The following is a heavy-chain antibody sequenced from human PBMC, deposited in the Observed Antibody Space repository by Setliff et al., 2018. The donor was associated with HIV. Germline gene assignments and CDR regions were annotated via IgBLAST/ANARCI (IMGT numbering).Heavy chain of an antibody. Sequence: GESLQISWAASGFTFSSYAMTWVRQAPGKGLEWVSGISGSGGSTYYADSVKGRFTISRDNSKNTLYLQMRGLRAEDTAVYLCANLWEVGAWGQGTLVTVSS. J-gene: IGHJ5*02. CDR2: ISGSGGST. V-gene: IGHV3-23*01. CDR3: ANLWEVGA. CDR1: GFTFSSYA. D-gene: IGHD1-26*01.